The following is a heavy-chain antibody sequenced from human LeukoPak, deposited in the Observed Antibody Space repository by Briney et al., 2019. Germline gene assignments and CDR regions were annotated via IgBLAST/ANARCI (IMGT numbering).Heavy chain of an antibody. CDR1: GFTVSNNY. D-gene: IGHD3-16*01. V-gene: IGHV3-66*02. CDR2: IYSGDNT. J-gene: IGHJ4*02. CDR3: AGRRVLDASFDY. Sequence: PGGSLRLSCAASGFTVSNNYMSWVRQAPGKGLGWGSVIYSGDNTYYVESVKGRFAISRDNSKNTLFLQMNRLRAEDTAVYYCAGRRVLDASFDYWGQGTLVTVSS.